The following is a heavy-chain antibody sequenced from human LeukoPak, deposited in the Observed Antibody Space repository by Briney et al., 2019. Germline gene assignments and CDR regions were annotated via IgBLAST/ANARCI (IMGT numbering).Heavy chain of an antibody. CDR1: GFTFSSYW. V-gene: IGHV3-7*01. CDR3: ARVLASSFQADYYYYHGRAV. J-gene: IGHJ6*02. Sequence: SGGPLRLSCAASGFTFSSYWMSGVRQAPGKGLEWVANIKQDGSEKYYVDSVKGRFTISRDNAKNSLYLQMNSLGAEDTAVYYCARVLASSFQADYYYYHGRAVWGQGPTVTVSS. CDR2: IKQDGSEK. D-gene: IGHD3-10*01.